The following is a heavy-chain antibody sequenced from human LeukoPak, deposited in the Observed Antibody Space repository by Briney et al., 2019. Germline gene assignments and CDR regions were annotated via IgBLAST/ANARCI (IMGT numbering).Heavy chain of an antibody. CDR3: ARSRSGGSPNWFDP. J-gene: IGHJ5*02. D-gene: IGHD2-15*01. CDR1: GYTFTGYY. V-gene: IGHV1-2*02. Sequence: ASVKVSCKASGYTFTGYYMHWVRQAPGQGLEWMGWINPNSGGTNYVQKFQGRVTMTRDTSISTAYMELSRLRSDDTAVYYCARSRSGGSPNWFDPWGQGTLVTVSS. CDR2: INPNSGGT.